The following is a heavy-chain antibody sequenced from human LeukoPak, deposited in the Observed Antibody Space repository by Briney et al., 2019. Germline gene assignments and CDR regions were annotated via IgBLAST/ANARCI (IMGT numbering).Heavy chain of an antibody. J-gene: IGHJ1*01. CDR2: IIPIFGIA. Sequence: ASVKVSCKASGGTFSSYAISWVRQAPGQGLEWMGRIIPIFGIANYAQKFQGRVTITADKSTSTAYMELSSLRSEDTAVYYCARDGGDYMAEYFQHWARAPWSPSPQ. CDR1: GGTFSSYA. CDR3: ARDGGDYMAEYFQH. D-gene: IGHD4-17*01. V-gene: IGHV1-69*04.